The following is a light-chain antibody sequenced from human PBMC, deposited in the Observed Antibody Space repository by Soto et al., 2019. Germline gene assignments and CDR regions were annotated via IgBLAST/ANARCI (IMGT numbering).Light chain of an antibody. Sequence: DVVMTQSPLSLPVTPGEPASISCRSSRSLLSSNGYNYLNWYLQKPGQSPQLLIYLGSNRASGVPDRFSGSGSGTDFTLKISRLEAEDVGVYYCAQGLQTPLTVGGGTKVDIK. J-gene: IGKJ4*01. V-gene: IGKV2-28*01. CDR3: AQGLQTPLT. CDR2: LGS. CDR1: RSLLSSNGYNY.